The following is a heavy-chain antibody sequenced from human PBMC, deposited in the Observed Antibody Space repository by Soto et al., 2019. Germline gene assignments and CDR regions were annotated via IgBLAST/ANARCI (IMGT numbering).Heavy chain of an antibody. CDR3: AREDDGGDRDYYGLDV. J-gene: IGHJ6*02. Sequence: SETLSLTCTVSGGSISFDHYHWTCIRQPPGKGLEWIGYVHYSGSVLYSPSLQSRVSISVDTSKNQFSLKLSSVTAADTAVYFCAREDDGGDRDYYGLDVWGQGTTVTVSS. CDR2: VHYSGSV. V-gene: IGHV4-30-4*01. D-gene: IGHD2-21*02. CDR1: GGSISFDHYH.